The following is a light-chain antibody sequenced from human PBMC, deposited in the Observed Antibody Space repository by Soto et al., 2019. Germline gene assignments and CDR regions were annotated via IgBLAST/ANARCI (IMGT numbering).Light chain of an antibody. CDR1: SSDVGGYNY. V-gene: IGLV2-8*01. Sequence: QSALTQPPSASGSPGQSVTISCTGTSSDVGGYNYVSWYQQHPGKAPKLMIYEVSERPSGVPDRFSGSKSSNTASLTVSGLPAEDEADYYCSSYAGSNNFVFGTGTKLTVL. J-gene: IGLJ1*01. CDR3: SSYAGSNNFV. CDR2: EVS.